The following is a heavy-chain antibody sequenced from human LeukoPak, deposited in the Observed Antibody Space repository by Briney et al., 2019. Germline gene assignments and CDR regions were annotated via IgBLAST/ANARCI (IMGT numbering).Heavy chain of an antibody. J-gene: IGHJ5*02. Sequence: GGSLRLSCAASGFTFSSYWMSWVRQAPGKGLEWVANIKQDGSEKYYVDSVKGRFTISRDNAKNSLYLHMNSLRAEDTAVYYCARDSPDDSRGCYYLWWFDPWGQGTLVTVSS. CDR1: GFTFSSYW. CDR2: IKQDGSEK. V-gene: IGHV3-7*03. CDR3: ARDSPDDSRGCYYLWWFDP. D-gene: IGHD3-22*01.